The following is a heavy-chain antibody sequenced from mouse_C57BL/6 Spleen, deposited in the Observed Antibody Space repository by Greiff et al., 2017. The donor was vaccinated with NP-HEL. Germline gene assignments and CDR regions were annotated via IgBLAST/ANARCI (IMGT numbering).Heavy chain of an antibody. J-gene: IGHJ3*01. CDR1: GYSITSGYD. D-gene: IGHD4-1*01. CDR2: ISYSGST. V-gene: IGHV3-1*01. CDR3: ARHWDDLWFAY. Sequence: VQLKESGPGMVKPSQSLSLTCTVTGYSITSGYDWHWIRHFPGNKLEWMGYISYSGSTNYNPSLKSRISITHDTSKNHFFLKLNSVTTEDTATYYCARHWDDLWFAYWGQGTLVTVSA.